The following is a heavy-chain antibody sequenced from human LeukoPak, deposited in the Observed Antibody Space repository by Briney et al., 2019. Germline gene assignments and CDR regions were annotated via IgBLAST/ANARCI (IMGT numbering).Heavy chain of an antibody. Sequence: ASVKVSCKASGYTFTGYCMHWVRQAPGQGLEWMGWINPNSGGTNYAQKFQGRVTMTRDTSISTAYMELSRLRSDDTAVYYCARPPRDYGGNSLWFDPWGQGTLVTVSS. J-gene: IGHJ5*02. D-gene: IGHD4-23*01. V-gene: IGHV1-2*02. CDR2: INPNSGGT. CDR1: GYTFTGYC. CDR3: ARPPRDYGGNSLWFDP.